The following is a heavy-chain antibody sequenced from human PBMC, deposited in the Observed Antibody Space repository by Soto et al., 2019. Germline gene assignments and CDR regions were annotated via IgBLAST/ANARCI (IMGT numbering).Heavy chain of an antibody. CDR2: ISSSGSSI. J-gene: IGHJ6*02. CDR3: ARVRFGEWGYAMDV. Sequence: QVQLVDSGGGLVKPGGSLRLSCAASGLTFSDSYLNWIRHAPGKGLEWLAYISSSGSSIFYAGSVKGRFTISRDNAKNSLYLHMSSLRAEDTAMYYCARVRFGEWGYAMDVWGQGTTVTVSS. D-gene: IGHD3-10*01. V-gene: IGHV3-11*01. CDR1: GLTFSDSY.